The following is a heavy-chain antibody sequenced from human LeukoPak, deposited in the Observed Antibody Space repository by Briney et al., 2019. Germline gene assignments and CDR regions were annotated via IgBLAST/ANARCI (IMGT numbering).Heavy chain of an antibody. Sequence: GGSLRLSCVGSGITISRYWMHWVRQAPGKGLVWVSRISGDGTVKTYADFVRGRFIVSRDNTKNILYLQMNSLKVEDTATYSCSRSQFDYWGQGVLVTVSS. CDR2: ISGDGTVK. CDR3: SRSQFDY. J-gene: IGHJ4*02. CDR1: GITISRYW. V-gene: IGHV3-74*03.